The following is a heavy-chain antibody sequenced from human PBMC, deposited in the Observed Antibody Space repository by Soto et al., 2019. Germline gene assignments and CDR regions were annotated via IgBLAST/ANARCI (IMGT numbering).Heavy chain of an antibody. Sequence: GGSLRLSCAASGFTFSSYAMHWVRQAPGKGLEWVAVISYDGSNKYYADSVKGRFTISRDNSRNTLYLQMNSLRAEDAAVYYCARPEQQLFRGYYFDYWGQGTLVTVSS. CDR3: ARPEQQLFRGYYFDY. D-gene: IGHD6-13*01. V-gene: IGHV3-30-3*01. CDR2: ISYDGSNK. J-gene: IGHJ4*02. CDR1: GFTFSSYA.